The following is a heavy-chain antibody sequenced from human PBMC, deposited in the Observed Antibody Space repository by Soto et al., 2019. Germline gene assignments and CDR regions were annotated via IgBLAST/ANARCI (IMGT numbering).Heavy chain of an antibody. V-gene: IGHV4-39*01. CDR2: IYYSGST. J-gene: IGHJ6*02. D-gene: IGHD1-26*01. CDR1: GVSISGSRYY. Sequence: SETLSLTCTVPGVSISGSRYYWGWIRQPPGRGLEWIGNIYYSGSTYYTPALKSRVTLSVDTSKNQFSLNLNSVTAADTAVYYCARGGIPPSGYGIAYAMDVWGQGTTVTVSS. CDR3: ARGGIPPSGYGIAYAMDV.